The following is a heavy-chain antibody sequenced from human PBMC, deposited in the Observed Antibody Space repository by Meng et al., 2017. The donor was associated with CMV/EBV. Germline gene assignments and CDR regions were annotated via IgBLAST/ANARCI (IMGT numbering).Heavy chain of an antibody. D-gene: IGHD3-3*01. CDR1: GFTFSSYW. V-gene: IGHV3-7*01. CDR2: IKQDGSEK. Sequence: GESLKISCAASGFTFSSYWMSWVRQAPGKGLEWVANIKQDGSEKYYVDSVKGRFTISRDNAKNSLYLQMNSLRAEDTAVYYCARGGGVTIFGVANDYWGQGTLVTVSS. J-gene: IGHJ4*02. CDR3: ARGGGVTIFGVANDY.